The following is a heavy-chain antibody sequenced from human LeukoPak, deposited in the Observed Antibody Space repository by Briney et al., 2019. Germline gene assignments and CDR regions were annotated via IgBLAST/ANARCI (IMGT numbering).Heavy chain of an antibody. CDR1: GFTFSDYY. J-gene: IGHJ5*02. D-gene: IGHD6-19*01. CDR3: ASSSGWLSWFDP. V-gene: IGHV3-11*04. Sequence: PGGSLRLSCAASGFTFSDYYMSWLRQAPGKRLEWASYISSSGSTIYYADSVKGRFTISRDNAKNSLYLQMNSLRAEDTAMFYCASSSGWLSWFDPWGQGTVVTVSS. CDR2: ISSSGSTI.